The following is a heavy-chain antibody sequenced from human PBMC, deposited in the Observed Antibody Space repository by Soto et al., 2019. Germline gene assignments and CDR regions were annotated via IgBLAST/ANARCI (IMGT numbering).Heavy chain of an antibody. V-gene: IGHV3-33*01. J-gene: IGHJ4*02. CDR2: VWFDGSIQ. Sequence: PXGCLRISCLAAGLTFSDSSIDWVRQAPDKGLEWVAVVWFDGSIQYYGDSVKGRFTISRDNSNNTVDLQMNNLRAEDTAVYYCARVDFGGNSYYFDDWGQGTPVTVPS. CDR1: GLTFSDSS. D-gene: IGHD3-3*01. CDR3: ARVDFGGNSYYFDD.